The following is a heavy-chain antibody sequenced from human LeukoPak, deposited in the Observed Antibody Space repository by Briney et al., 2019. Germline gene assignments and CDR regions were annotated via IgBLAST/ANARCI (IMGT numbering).Heavy chain of an antibody. CDR2: IHTSGST. J-gene: IGHJ4*02. D-gene: IGHD3-10*01. Sequence: TPSQTLSLTCTVSGASISSTSYCWGWIRQPAGKGLEWIGHIHTSGSTNYNPSLKSRVTILVDTSKNQFSLKLSSVTAADTAVYYCAREGGSGSYYDYWGQGTLVTVSS. CDR3: AREGGSGSYYDY. CDR1: GASISSTSYC. V-gene: IGHV4-61*09.